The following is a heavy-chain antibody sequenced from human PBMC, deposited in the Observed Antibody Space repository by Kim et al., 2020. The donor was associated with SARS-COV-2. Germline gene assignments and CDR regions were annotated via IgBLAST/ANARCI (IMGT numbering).Heavy chain of an antibody. V-gene: IGHV1-69*04. D-gene: IGHD1-26*01. CDR3: ARDGGSGWELLRGVARFDY. CDR2: IIPILGIA. J-gene: IGHJ4*02. CDR1: GGTFSSYA. Sequence: SVKVSCKASGGTFSSYAISWVRQAPGQGLEWMGRIIPILGIANYAQKFQGRVTITADKSTSTAYMELSSLRSEDTAVYYCARDGGSGWELLRGVARFDYWGQGTLVTVSS.